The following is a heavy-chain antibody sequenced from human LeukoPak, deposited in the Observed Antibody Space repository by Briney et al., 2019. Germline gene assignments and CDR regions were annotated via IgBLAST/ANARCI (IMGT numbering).Heavy chain of an antibody. Sequence: PGRSLRLSCAASGFTFSSYGMHWVRQAPGKGLEWVAVISEDGSNKYYAECVKGRFTISRDNSKNTLYLQMNSLRAEDTAVYYCAKTTIGYCSSTSCYYSPLDYWGQGTLVTVSS. V-gene: IGHV3-30*18. CDR2: ISEDGSNK. CDR1: GFTFSSYG. D-gene: IGHD2-2*01. CDR3: AKTTIGYCSSTSCYYSPLDY. J-gene: IGHJ4*02.